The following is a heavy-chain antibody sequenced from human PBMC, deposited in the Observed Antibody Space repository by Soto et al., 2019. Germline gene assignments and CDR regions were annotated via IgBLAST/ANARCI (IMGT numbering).Heavy chain of an antibody. Sequence: SETLSLTCTVSGGSVSSGSYYWSWIRQPPGKGLEWIGYIYYSGSTNYNPSLKSRVTISVDTSKNQFSLKLSSVTAADTAVYYCARVGTAAGERPFDYWGQGTLVTVSS. CDR3: ARVGTAAGERPFDY. V-gene: IGHV4-61*01. CDR1: GGSVSSGSYY. CDR2: IYYSGST. J-gene: IGHJ4*02. D-gene: IGHD6-13*01.